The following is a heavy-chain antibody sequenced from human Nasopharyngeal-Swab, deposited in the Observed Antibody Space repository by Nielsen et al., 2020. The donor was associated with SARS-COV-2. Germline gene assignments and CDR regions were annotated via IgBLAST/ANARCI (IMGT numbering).Heavy chain of an antibody. CDR2: IIPILGIA. CDR3: AREGGPYDYVWGSYRYTGEDTLLDY. CDR1: GGTFSSYA. V-gene: IGHV1-69*04. J-gene: IGHJ4*02. D-gene: IGHD3-16*02. Sequence: SVKVSCKASGGTFSSYAISWVRQAPGQGLEWMGRIIPILGIANYAQKFQGRVTITADKSTSTAYMEPSSLRSEDTAVYYCAREGGPYDYVWGSYRYTGEDTLLDYWGQGTLVTVSS.